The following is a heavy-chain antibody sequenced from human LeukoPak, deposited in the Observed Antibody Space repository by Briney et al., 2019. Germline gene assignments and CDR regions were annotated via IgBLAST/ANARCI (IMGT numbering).Heavy chain of an antibody. V-gene: IGHV4-59*01. D-gene: IGHD2-15*01. CDR1: GGSISSFY. CDR3: ARVRCSGGSCYDVDY. Sequence: SETLSLTCTVSGGSISSFYWTWIRHPPGKGLEWIWYVYYSGSTNYNPSLKSRVTISVDTSKNQFSLKLSSVTAADTAVYYCARVRCSGGSCYDVDYWGQGTLVTVSS. J-gene: IGHJ4*02. CDR2: VYYSGST.